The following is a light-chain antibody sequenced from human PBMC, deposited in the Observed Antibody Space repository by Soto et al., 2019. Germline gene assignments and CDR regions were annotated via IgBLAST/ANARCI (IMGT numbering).Light chain of an antibody. CDR1: QSINNW. Sequence: DIQMSQSPSTLSASVGDRVTITCRASQSINNWLAWYQQKPGKAPKLLIYDASGLESGVPSRFSGSGSGTEFTLTISSLQPDDFATYYCQQYNNYWNTFGQGTKLEIK. V-gene: IGKV1-5*01. CDR3: QQYNNYWNT. CDR2: DAS. J-gene: IGKJ2*01.